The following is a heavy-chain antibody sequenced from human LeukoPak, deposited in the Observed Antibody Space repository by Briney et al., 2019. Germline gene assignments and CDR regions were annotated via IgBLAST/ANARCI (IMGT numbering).Heavy chain of an antibody. CDR3: ASTYYYDSSGYSTDY. J-gene: IGHJ4*02. Sequence: GGSLRLSCAASGFTVSSNYMSWVRQAPGKGLEWVSVIYSGGSTYYADSVKGRFTISRDNSKNKLYLQMNSLRAEDTAVYYCASTYYYDSSGYSTDYWGQGTLVTVSS. D-gene: IGHD3-22*01. CDR2: IYSGGST. CDR1: GFTVSSNY. V-gene: IGHV3-66*01.